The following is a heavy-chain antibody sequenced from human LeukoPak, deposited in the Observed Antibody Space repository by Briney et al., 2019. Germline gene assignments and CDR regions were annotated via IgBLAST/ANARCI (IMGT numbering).Heavy chain of an antibody. CDR3: ARDLDYGFFDY. CDR1: GGSVSSSGYY. Sequence: PSETLSLTCTVSGGSVSSSGYYWGWIRQPPGKGLEWIGSIYYSGSTYYNPSLKSRVTISVDTSKNQFSLKLSSVTAADTAVYYCARDLDYGFFDYWGQGTLVTVSS. D-gene: IGHD4-17*01. CDR2: IYYSGST. V-gene: IGHV4-39*07. J-gene: IGHJ4*02.